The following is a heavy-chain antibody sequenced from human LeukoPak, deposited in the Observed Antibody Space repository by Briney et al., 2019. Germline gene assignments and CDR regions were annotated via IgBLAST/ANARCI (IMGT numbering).Heavy chain of an antibody. CDR2: INPNSGGT. J-gene: IGHJ3*02. CDR1: GYTFSSYD. V-gene: IGHV1-2*02. D-gene: IGHD2-15*01. CDR3: AREEGYCSGGSCYGAAFDI. Sequence: ASVKVSCKASGYTFSSYDIHWVRQAPGQGLEWMGWINPNSGGTKYAQKFQGRVTMTRDTSISTAYMELSRLRSDDTAVYFCAREEGYCSGGSCYGAAFDIWGQGTMVTVSS.